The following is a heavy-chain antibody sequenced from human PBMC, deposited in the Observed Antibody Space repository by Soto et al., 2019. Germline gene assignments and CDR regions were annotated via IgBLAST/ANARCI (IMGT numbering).Heavy chain of an antibody. Sequence: VQLLESGGGLVQPGGSLRLSCAASVFTFSSYALSWVRQAPGTGLEWVSAISGSGCSPYYADSVKGRFTISRDNSKNTLYLQMNSLRAEDTAVYYCAKVPYQLLCDYWGQGTLVTVSS. CDR3: AKVPYQLLCDY. V-gene: IGHV3-23*01. D-gene: IGHD2-2*01. CDR2: ISGSGCSP. CDR1: VFTFSSYA. J-gene: IGHJ4*02.